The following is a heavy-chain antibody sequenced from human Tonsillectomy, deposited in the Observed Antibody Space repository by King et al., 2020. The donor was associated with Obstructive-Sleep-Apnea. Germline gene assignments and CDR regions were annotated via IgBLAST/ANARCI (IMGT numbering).Heavy chain of an antibody. Sequence: VQLVESGGGVVQPGRSLRLSCAASGFTLSGSVMHWVRQAPGKGLEGVAGLSIAGKYRYYARSVKGRFTISRDNSKNTLYLQMNTLRPEDTAVYYCAGDRWLWSDFDYWGQGTLVSVSS. CDR3: AGDRWLWSDFDY. J-gene: IGHJ4*02. V-gene: IGHV3-30*04. CDR1: GFTLSGSV. D-gene: IGHD5-18*01. CDR2: LSIAGKYR.